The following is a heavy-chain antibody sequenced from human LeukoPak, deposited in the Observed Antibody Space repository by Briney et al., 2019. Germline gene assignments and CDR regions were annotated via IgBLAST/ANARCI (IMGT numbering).Heavy chain of an antibody. D-gene: IGHD2-15*01. CDR3: AKDGQLLPLYFDY. CDR1: GFTFSSYW. CDR2: ISGSGGST. Sequence: GGSLRLSCAASGFTFSSYWMSWVRQAPGKGLEWVSAISGSGGSTYYADSVKGRFTISRDNSKNTLYLQMNSLRAEDTAVYYCAKDGQLLPLYFDYWGQGTLVTVSS. V-gene: IGHV3-23*01. J-gene: IGHJ4*02.